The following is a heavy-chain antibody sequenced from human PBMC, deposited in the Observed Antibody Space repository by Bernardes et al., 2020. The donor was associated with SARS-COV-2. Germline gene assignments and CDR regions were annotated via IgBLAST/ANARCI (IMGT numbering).Heavy chain of an antibody. J-gene: IGHJ6*02. D-gene: IGHD6-19*01. CDR2: ISANGAGA. Sequence: GSLRLSCAASGFTFSSYGMSWVRQAPGKGLEWVSSISANGAGAWYADSVKGRFTISRDNSKNTLYLQMSSLRAEDAAVYYCARDVLGVALGDFWGQGSLVTVSSGSASAPTLFPLVSCEKSNGWYGGPYYNGMDVWGQGTTVIVSS. CDR3: ARDVLGVALGDFWGQGSLVTVSSGSASAPTLFPLVSCEKSNGWYGGPYYNGMDV. V-gene: IGHV3-23*01. CDR1: GFTFSSYG.